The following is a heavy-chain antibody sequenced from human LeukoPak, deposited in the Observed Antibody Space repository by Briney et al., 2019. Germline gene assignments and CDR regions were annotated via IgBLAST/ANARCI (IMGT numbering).Heavy chain of an antibody. CDR1: GFTYGIYS. CDR2: ISDNSKYI. D-gene: IGHD1-26*01. V-gene: IGHV3-21*01. CDR3: ARDMVVGATAGLFDS. Sequence: PGGSLRLSCAASGFTYGIYSMNWVRQAPGKGLEWVSCISDNSKYIYYADSVKGRFTISRDNAKNSLYLQMNSLRAEDTAVYYCARDMVVGATAGLFDSWGQGTLVTVSS. J-gene: IGHJ4*02.